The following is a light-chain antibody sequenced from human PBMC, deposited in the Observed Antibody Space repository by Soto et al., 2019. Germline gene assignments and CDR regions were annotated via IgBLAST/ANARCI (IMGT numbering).Light chain of an antibody. Sequence: IVMTQSPATLSVAPGERATLSCRTSQRVIRNLAWYRQKPGQSPRLLIYGASTRATGIPARFIGSGSGTEFTLTIGSLQSEDFAVYYCQQYNNWPRTFGQGTKVDIK. J-gene: IGKJ1*01. CDR2: GAS. CDR3: QQYNNWPRT. V-gene: IGKV3-15*01. CDR1: QRVIRN.